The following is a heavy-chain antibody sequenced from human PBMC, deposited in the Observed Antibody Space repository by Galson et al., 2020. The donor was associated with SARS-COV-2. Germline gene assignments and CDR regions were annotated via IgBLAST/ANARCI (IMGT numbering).Heavy chain of an antibody. CDR2: IIPIFGTA. V-gene: IGHV1-69*13. CDR3: ARAGWSTYYYDYYMDV. D-gene: IGHD3-3*01. J-gene: IGHJ6*03. CDR1: GGTFSSYA. Sequence: SVKVSCKASGGTFSSYAISWVRQAPGQGLEWMGGIIPIFGTANYAQKFQGRVTITADESTSTAYMELSSLRSEDSAVYYCARAGWSTYYYDYYMDVWGKGTTVTVSS.